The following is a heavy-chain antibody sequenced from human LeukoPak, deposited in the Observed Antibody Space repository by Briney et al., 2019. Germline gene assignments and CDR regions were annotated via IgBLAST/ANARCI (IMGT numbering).Heavy chain of an antibody. V-gene: IGHV3-11*01. Sequence: GGSLRLSCAASGFALSDYYMSWIRQAPGKGLEWVSYSSSSGSTIYYADSVKGRFAISRDNAKNSLYLQMNSLRAEDTAVYYCARRRDFIDYWGQGTLVTVSS. CDR3: ARRRDFIDY. J-gene: IGHJ4*02. CDR2: SSSSGSTI. CDR1: GFALSDYY. D-gene: IGHD3/OR15-3a*01.